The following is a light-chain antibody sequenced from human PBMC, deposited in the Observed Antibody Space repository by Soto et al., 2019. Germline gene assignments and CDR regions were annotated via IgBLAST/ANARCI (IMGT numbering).Light chain of an antibody. CDR2: SNS. J-gene: IGLJ3*02. Sequence: QSVLTQPPSASGAPGQRVTISCSGSSSNIGSNYVYWYQQLPGTAPKLLIYSNSQRPSGVPDRFSGSKSGTSASLAISGLQSEDEADYYCSAWDDSLNVSMFGGGTK. CDR3: SAWDDSLNVSM. V-gene: IGLV1-44*01. CDR1: SSNIGSNY.